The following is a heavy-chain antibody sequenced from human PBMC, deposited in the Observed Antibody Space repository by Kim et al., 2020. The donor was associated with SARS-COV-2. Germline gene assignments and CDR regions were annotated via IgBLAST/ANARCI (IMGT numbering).Heavy chain of an antibody. CDR1: GFTFSSYA. CDR3: AKDLNYYYDSSGYYAH. J-gene: IGHJ4*02. CDR2: ISGSGGST. V-gene: IGHV3-23*01. Sequence: GGSLRLSCAASGFTFSSYAMSWVRQAPGKGLEWVSAISGSGGSTYYADSVKGRFTISRDNSKNTLYLQMNSLRAEDTAVYYCAKDLNYYYDSSGYYAHWGQGTLVTVSS. D-gene: IGHD3-22*01.